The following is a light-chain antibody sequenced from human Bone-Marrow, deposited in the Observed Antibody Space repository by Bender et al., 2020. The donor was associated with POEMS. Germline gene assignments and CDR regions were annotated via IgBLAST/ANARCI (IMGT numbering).Light chain of an antibody. Sequence: QSALTQPASVSGSPGQSITISCTGSSSDVGGYKYVSWYQQHPGKAPKLMIYEVNNRPSGVSNRFSGSKSGNTASLTISGLQAEDEADYYCSSYAGRDTFGVVFGGGTRLTVL. V-gene: IGLV2-14*01. CDR3: SSYAGRDTFGVV. CDR1: SSDVGGYKY. CDR2: EVN. J-gene: IGLJ2*01.